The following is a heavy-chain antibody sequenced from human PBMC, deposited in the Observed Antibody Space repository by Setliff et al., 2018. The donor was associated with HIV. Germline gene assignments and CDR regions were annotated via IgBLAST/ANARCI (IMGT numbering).Heavy chain of an antibody. J-gene: IGHJ4*02. V-gene: IGHV4-61*02. Sequence: SEILSLTCTVSRGSVSSGSYYWSWIRQPAGKGLEWIGRIYTSGSTNYNPSLRSRVTISVDTSKNQFSLNLTSVTAADTAVYYCARGKWFGESRRPYYFDYWGQGTLVTVSS. CDR2: IYTSGST. D-gene: IGHD3-10*01. CDR3: ARGKWFGESRRPYYFDY. CDR1: RGSVSSGSYY.